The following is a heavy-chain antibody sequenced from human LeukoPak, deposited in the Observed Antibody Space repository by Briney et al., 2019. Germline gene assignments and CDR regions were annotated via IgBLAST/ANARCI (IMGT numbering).Heavy chain of an antibody. D-gene: IGHD6-13*01. V-gene: IGHV3-23*01. CDR3: AKDFYSSSWGGFDY. CDR1: GFTFSSYA. Sequence: GGSLRLSCAASGFTFSSYAMSWVRQAPGKGLGWVSAISGSGGSTYYADSVKGRFTISRDNSKSTLYLQMNSLRAEDTAVYYCAKDFYSSSWGGFDYWGQGTLVTVSP. J-gene: IGHJ4*02. CDR2: ISGSGGST.